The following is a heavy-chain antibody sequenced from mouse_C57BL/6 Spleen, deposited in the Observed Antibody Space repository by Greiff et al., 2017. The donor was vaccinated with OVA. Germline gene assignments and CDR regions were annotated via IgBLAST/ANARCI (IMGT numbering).Heavy chain of an antibody. D-gene: IGHD2-4*01. CDR2: INPNNGGT. J-gene: IGHJ3*01. V-gene: IGHV1-26*01. Sequence: VQLQQSGPELVKPGASVKISCKASGYTFTDYYMNWVKQSHGKSLEWIGDINPNNGGTSYNQKFKGKATLTVDKSSSTAYMELRSLTSEDSAVYYCARRRPDYEDWGQGTLVTGSA. CDR1: GYTFTDYY. CDR3: ARRRPDYED.